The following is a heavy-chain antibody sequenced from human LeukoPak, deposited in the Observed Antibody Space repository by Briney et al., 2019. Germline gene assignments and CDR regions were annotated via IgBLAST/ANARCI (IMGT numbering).Heavy chain of an antibody. CDR2: IYYSGST. Sequence: SETLSLTCTVSGGSISSYYWSWIRQPPGKGLEWIGYIYYSGSTNYNPSLKSRVTISVDTSMNQFSLKLSSVTAADTAVYYCARHESSIFYYGSGSYNYFDYWGQGTLVTVSS. D-gene: IGHD3-10*01. J-gene: IGHJ4*02. CDR3: ARHESSIFYYGSGSYNYFDY. V-gene: IGHV4-59*08. CDR1: GGSISSYY.